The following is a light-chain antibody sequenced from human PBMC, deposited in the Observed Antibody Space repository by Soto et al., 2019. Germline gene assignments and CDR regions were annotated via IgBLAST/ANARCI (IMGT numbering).Light chain of an antibody. CDR3: QKHASE. CDR2: DAS. Sequence: DIQMTQSPPSLSASVGDRVTITCRASQDIYNYVAWYQQKPGKLPTLLIYDASTLRSGVPSRFSGSGYGTDFTLTISSLQPEDVATYYCQKHASEFGQGTKVEIK. CDR1: QDIYNY. V-gene: IGKV1-27*01. J-gene: IGKJ1*01.